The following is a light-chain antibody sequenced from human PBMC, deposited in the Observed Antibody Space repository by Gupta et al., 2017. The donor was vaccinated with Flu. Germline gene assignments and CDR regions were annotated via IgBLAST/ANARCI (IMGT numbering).Light chain of an antibody. CDR2: EDN. CDR3: GTWDSSLSAAV. V-gene: IGLV1-51*02. CDR1: SPNIGDKY. Sequence: QSVLTQPPSVSAAPGPQVTISCSGSSPNIGDKYLSWYKKVPGTAPKLLIYEDNKRPSGIPDRFSGSKSGTSATLGITGLQTGDEAEYYCGTWDSSLSAAVFGGGTKLTVL. J-gene: IGLJ3*02.